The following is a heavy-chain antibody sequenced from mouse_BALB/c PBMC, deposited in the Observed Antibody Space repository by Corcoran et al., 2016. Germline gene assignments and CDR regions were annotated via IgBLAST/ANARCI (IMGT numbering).Heavy chain of an antibody. CDR2: VNTYTGEP. J-gene: IGHJ3*01. D-gene: IGHD2-12*01. Sequence: QNQLVQSGPELTKPRETVKNSCEASGYTFTNYGMNWVKQTSGKELKWRGWVNTYTGEPTYADDFKGRFAVSLETSASTTYLQINNLKNEDMATYFCARKELLRFSYWGQGTLVTVSA. CDR3: ARKELLRFSY. CDR1: GYTFTNYG. V-gene: IGHV9-1*02.